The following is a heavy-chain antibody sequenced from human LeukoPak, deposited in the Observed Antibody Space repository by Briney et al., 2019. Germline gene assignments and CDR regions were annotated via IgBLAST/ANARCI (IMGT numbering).Heavy chain of an antibody. CDR2: ISHDGSTA. CDR1: GFTFSTCS. J-gene: IGHJ1*01. V-gene: IGHV3-48*01. Sequence: GGSLRLSCAASGFTFSTCSMDWVRQTPGKGLEWISYISHDGSTAYYADSVKGRFTISRDNAKNSLYLQMNSLRAEDTAVYYCARTPGYCSGGNCYRYFQNWGQGTLVTVSS. CDR3: ARTPGYCSGGNCYRYFQN. D-gene: IGHD2-15*01.